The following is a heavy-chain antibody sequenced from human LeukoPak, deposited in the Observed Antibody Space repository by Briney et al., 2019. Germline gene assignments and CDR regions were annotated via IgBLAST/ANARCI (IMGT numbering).Heavy chain of an antibody. Sequence: GGSLRLSCVASGFTFSSYEMNWVRQAPGKGLEWLSYVGSSDSTTHYADSVKGRFTISRDNAKNSLYLQMNSLRAEDTAVYYCARDGFYYGSGSHDYWGQGTLVTVSS. J-gene: IGHJ4*02. V-gene: IGHV3-48*03. CDR3: ARDGFYYGSGSHDY. D-gene: IGHD3-10*01. CDR1: GFTFSSYE. CDR2: VGSSDSTT.